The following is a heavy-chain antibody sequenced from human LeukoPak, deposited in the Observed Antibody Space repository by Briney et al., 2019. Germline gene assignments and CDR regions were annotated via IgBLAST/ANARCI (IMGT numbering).Heavy chain of an antibody. CDR3: AREEYGDYFIDI. V-gene: IGHV4-38-2*02. J-gene: IGHJ3*02. D-gene: IGHD4-17*01. CDR1: GYSISSGYY. Sequence: SETLSLTCAVSGYSISSGYYWGWIRQPPGKRLEWIGSIYHSGSTYYNPSLKSRVTISVDTSKNQFSLKLSSVTAADTAVYYCAREEYGDYFIDIWGQGTMVTVSS. CDR2: IYHSGST.